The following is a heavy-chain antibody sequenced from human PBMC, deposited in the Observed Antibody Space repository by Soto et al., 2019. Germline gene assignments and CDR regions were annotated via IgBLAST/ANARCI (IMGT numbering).Heavy chain of an antibody. D-gene: IGHD6-6*01. CDR1: GFTFSSYG. CDR2: ISYDGSNT. J-gene: IGHJ6*02. CDR3: AKDLGSSSTYYYYGMDV. V-gene: IGHV3-30*18. Sequence: QVQLVESGGGVVQPGRSLRLSCAASGFTFSSYGMHWVRQAPGKGLEWVAVISYDGSNTYYADSVKGRFTISRDNSKNALCLQMNSLRAEDTAVYYCAKDLGSSSTYYYYGMDVWGQGTTVTVSS.